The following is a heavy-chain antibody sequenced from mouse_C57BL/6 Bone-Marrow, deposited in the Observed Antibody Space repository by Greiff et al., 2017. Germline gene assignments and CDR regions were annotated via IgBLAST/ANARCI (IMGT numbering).Heavy chain of an antibody. Sequence: VQLKESGAELVRPGASVKLSCTASGFNINDDYMHWVKQRPEQGLEWIGWIDPANGDTEYAPKFQGTATITADTSSNTAYLQLSSLTSEDTAVXYCTTSGDYYGSSSYFDYWGQGTTLTVSS. J-gene: IGHJ2*01. D-gene: IGHD1-1*01. CDR3: TTSGDYYGSSSYFDY. CDR1: GFNINDDY. V-gene: IGHV14-4*01. CDR2: IDPANGDT.